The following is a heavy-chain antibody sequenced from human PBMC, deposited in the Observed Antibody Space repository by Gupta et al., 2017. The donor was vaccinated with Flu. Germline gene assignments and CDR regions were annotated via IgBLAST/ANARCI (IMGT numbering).Heavy chain of an antibody. Sequence: EVQLVESGGGLVKPGGSLRLSCAASGFTFSTSSMSWVRKAPGKGLEWVSSISGSSSYMYYADSVKGRFTISRDNAKKSLYLQMNSLRAEDTAVYYCARGYSTSWTYWYFDLWGRGTLATVSS. CDR2: ISGSSSYM. V-gene: IGHV3-21*01. J-gene: IGHJ2*01. CDR3: ARGYSTSWTYWYFDL. D-gene: IGHD6-13*01. CDR1: GFTFSTSS.